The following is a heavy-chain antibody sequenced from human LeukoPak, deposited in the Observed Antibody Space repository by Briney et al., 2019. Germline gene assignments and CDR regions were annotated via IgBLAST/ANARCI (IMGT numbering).Heavy chain of an antibody. CDR1: GFTFSSYS. CDR2: ISSSSSTR. Sequence: GGSLRLSCAASGFTFSSYSMNWVRQAPGKGLEWVSYISSSSSTRNYADSVKGRFTISRDNAKNSLYLQMNSLRDEDTAVYYCARDSSGYSGYGDYWGQGTLVTVSS. CDR3: ARDSSGYSGYGDY. J-gene: IGHJ4*02. D-gene: IGHD5-12*01. V-gene: IGHV3-48*02.